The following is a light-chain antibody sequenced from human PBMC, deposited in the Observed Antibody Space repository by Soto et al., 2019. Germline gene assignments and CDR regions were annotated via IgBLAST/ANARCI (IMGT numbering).Light chain of an antibody. CDR3: SSYTSSSTLYV. Sequence: QAALTQPXSVCGSPGQSITISCTGTSSDVGGYNYVSWYQQHPGKAPKLMIYDVSNRPSGVSNRFSGSKSGNTASLTISGLQAEDEADYYCSSYTSSSTLYVFGTGTKVTVL. CDR1: SSDVGGYNY. V-gene: IGLV2-14*01. CDR2: DVS. J-gene: IGLJ1*01.